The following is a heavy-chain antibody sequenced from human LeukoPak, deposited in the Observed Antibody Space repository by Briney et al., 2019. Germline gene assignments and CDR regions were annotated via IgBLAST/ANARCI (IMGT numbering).Heavy chain of an antibody. Sequence: GGSLRLSCAASGFTFSSYGMHWVRQAPGKGLEWVAVISYDGSNKYYADSVKGRFTISRGNSKNTLYLQMNSLRAEDTAVYYCAKDVKSSWYLDAFDIWGQGTMVTVSS. V-gene: IGHV3-30*18. CDR1: GFTFSSYG. J-gene: IGHJ3*02. CDR3: AKDVKSSWYLDAFDI. D-gene: IGHD6-13*01. CDR2: ISYDGSNK.